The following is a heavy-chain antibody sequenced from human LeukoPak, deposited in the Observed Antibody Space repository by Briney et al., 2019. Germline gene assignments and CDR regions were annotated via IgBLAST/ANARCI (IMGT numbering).Heavy chain of an antibody. J-gene: IGHJ4*02. V-gene: IGHV3-66*01. CDR2: IYSGGST. CDR1: GFTVSSNY. CDR3: AAKYYYDSSGYHY. D-gene: IGHD3-22*01. Sequence: GGSLRLSCAASGFTVSSNYMSWVRQAPGKGLEWVSVIYSGGSTYYADSVKGRFTISRDNSKNTLYLRMNSLRAEDTAVYYRAAKYYYDSSGYHYWGQGTLVTVSS.